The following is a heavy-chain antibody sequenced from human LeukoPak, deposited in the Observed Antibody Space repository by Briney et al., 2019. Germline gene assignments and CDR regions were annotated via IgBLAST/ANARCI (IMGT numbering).Heavy chain of an antibody. J-gene: IGHJ4*02. Sequence: GEALKISCKGSGYSFTSYWISWVRQMPGKGLEWMWRIVPSDSYTNYSPSFQGHVTISADKSISTAYLQWSSLKASDTAMYYCARQGITFGGVIVTRLDYWGQGTLVTVSS. D-gene: IGHD3-16*02. CDR2: IVPSDSYT. V-gene: IGHV5-10-1*01. CDR1: GYSFTSYW. CDR3: ARQGITFGGVIVTRLDY.